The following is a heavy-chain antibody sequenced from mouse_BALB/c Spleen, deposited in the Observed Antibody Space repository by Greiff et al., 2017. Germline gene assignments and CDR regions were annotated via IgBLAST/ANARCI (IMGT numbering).Heavy chain of an antibody. V-gene: IGHV1S81*02. CDR3: ARSTARATGFAY. CDR1: GYTFTSYW. Sequence: VQLQQPGAELVKPGASVKLSCKASGYTFTSYWMHWVKQRPGQGLEWIGEINPSNGRTNYNEKFKSKATLTVDKSSSTAYMQLSSLTSEDSAVYYCARSTARATGFAYWGQGTLVTVSA. D-gene: IGHD3-2*01. CDR2: INPSNGRT. J-gene: IGHJ3*01.